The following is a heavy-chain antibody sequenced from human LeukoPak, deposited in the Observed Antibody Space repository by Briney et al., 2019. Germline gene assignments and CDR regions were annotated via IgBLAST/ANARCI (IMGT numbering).Heavy chain of an antibody. D-gene: IGHD1-26*01. V-gene: IGHV4-34*01. Sequence: PSETLSLTCAVYGGSFSGYYWSWIRQPPGKGLEWIGEINHSGSTNYNPPLKSRVTISVDTYKNQFSLKLSSVTAADTAVYYCARASGSYHGDWFDPWGQGTLVTVSS. CDR1: GGSFSGYY. CDR2: INHSGST. CDR3: ARASGSYHGDWFDP. J-gene: IGHJ5*02.